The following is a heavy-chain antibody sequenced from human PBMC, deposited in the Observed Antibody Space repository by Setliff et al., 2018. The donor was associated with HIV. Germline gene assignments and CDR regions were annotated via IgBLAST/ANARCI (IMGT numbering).Heavy chain of an antibody. D-gene: IGHD3-10*02. CDR3: ARIVRPSYYYYYYMDV. Sequence: SVKVSCKASGGTFSSYAISWVRQAPGQGLEWMGGIIPIFNTANYAQKFQGRVTITAYESTSTAYMELSSLRSEDTAVYYCARIVRPSYYYYYYMDVWGKGTTVTVSS. CDR1: GGTFSSYA. CDR2: IIPIFNTA. J-gene: IGHJ6*03. V-gene: IGHV1-69*13.